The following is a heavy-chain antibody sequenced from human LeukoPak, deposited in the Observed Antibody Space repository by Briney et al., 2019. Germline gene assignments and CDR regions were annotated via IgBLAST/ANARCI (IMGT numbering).Heavy chain of an antibody. CDR1: GFTFSDYY. V-gene: IGHV3-11*04. CDR2: ISSSGSTI. CDR3: ARDYYYDSSGYYPYY. D-gene: IGHD3-22*01. J-gene: IGHJ4*02. Sequence: GGSLRLSCAASGFTFSDYYMSWIRQAPGQGLEWVSYISSSGSTIYYADSVKGRFTISRDNAKNSLYLQMNSLRAEDTAVYYCARDYYYDSSGYYPYYWGQGTLVTVSS.